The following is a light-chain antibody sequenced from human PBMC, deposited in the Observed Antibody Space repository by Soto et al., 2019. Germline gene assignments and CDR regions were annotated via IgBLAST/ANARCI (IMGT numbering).Light chain of an antibody. V-gene: IGLV2-14*03. CDR2: EVT. J-gene: IGLJ2*01. Sequence: QSVLTQPASVSGSLGQSITISCTGTSSDVGGYIFVSWYQQHPGKAPKLLIYEVTNRPSGVSNRFSGSRSDNTASLTISGLQVEDEALYFCSSYTSASALGIFGGGTKVTVL. CDR1: SSDVGGYIF. CDR3: SSYTSASALGI.